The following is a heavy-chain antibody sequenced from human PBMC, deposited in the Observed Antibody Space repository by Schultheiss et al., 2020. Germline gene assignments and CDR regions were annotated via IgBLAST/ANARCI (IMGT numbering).Heavy chain of an antibody. J-gene: IGHJ4*02. CDR1: GYSISSGHY. CDR2: IYYIGST. D-gene: IGHD6-6*01. Sequence: SETLSLTCTVSGYSISSGHYWGWIRQPPGKGLEWIGYIYYIGSTNYNPSLKSRVTISVDTSKNQFSLKLSSVTAADTAVYYCARVLSSSEVVSYWGQGTLVTVSS. CDR3: ARVLSSSEVVSY. V-gene: IGHV4-59*11.